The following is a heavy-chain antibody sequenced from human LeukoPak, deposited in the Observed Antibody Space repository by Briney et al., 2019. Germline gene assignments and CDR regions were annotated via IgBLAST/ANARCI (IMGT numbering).Heavy chain of an antibody. J-gene: IGHJ6*02. CDR3: TRHEPDIVVAYGMDV. Sequence: GGSLRLSCAASGFTFSSYAMSWVRQAPGKGLEWVSAISGSGGSTYYADSVKGRFTISRDDSKNTAYLQMNSLKTEDTAVYYCTRHEPDIVVAYGMDVWGQGTTVTVPS. CDR2: ISGSGGST. CDR1: GFTFSSYA. D-gene: IGHD2-15*01. V-gene: IGHV3-23*01.